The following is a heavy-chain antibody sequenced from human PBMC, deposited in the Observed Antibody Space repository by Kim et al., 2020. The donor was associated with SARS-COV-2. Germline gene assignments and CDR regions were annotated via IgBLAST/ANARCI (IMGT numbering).Heavy chain of an antibody. CDR3: VRAGGSGSWYYFDY. V-gene: IGHV3-48*03. J-gene: IGHJ4*02. CDR2: ISSSGSTI. D-gene: IGHD3-10*01. Sequence: GGSLRLSCAASGFTFSSYEMNWVRQAPGKGLEWVSYISSSGSTIYYADSVKGRFTISRDNAKNSLYLQMNSLRAEDTAVYYCVRAGGSGSWYYFDYWGQGTLVTVSS. CDR1: GFTFSSYE.